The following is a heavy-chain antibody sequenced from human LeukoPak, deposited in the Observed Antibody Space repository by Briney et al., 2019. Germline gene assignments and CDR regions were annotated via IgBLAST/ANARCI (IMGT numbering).Heavy chain of an antibody. Sequence: GGSLRLSCAASGFTFGSYSMNWVRQVPGKGLQWVSSISSTSRYIYYADSVKGRFTVSRDNAQNSLSLQMNSLGAEDTAVYYCAICYASGSYGIDYWGHGTLVTVSS. J-gene: IGHJ4*01. D-gene: IGHD3-10*01. CDR3: AICYASGSYGIDY. V-gene: IGHV3-21*06. CDR2: ISSTSRYI. CDR1: GFTFGSYS.